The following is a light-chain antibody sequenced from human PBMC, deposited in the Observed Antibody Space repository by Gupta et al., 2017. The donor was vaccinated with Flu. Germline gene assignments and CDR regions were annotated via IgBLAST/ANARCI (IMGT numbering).Light chain of an antibody. J-gene: IGLJ1*01. V-gene: IGLV3-1*01. CDR1: KLGDKY. CDR3: QAWDSSTWV. CDR2: QDS. Sequence: SYELTQPPSVSVSPGQTASITCSGDKLGDKYACWYQQKPGQSAVLVIYQDSKRPSGIPERFSGSNSGNTATLTISGTQAMDEAYYYCQAWDSSTWVFGTGTKVTVL.